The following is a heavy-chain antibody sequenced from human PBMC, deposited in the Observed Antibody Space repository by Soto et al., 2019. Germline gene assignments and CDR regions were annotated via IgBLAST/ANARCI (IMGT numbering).Heavy chain of an antibody. CDR3: ARGYSDLGSVYGPWYYYGMAV. Sequence: GGSLRLSCAASGFTFSSYAMSWVRQAPGKGLEWVSAISGSGGSTYYADSVKGRFTISRDNSKNTLYLQMNSLRAEDTAVYYWARGYSDLGSVYGPWYYYGMAVWGKGTTVTVSS. D-gene: IGHD3-3*01. V-gene: IGHV3-23*01. CDR2: ISGSGGST. CDR1: GFTFSSYA. J-gene: IGHJ6*04.